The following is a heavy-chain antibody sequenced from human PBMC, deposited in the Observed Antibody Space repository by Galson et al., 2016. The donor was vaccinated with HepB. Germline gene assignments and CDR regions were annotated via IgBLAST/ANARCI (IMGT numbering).Heavy chain of an antibody. CDR3: ARDSLGGFGAHDY. J-gene: IGHJ4*02. CDR2: ISSSRSYI. Sequence: SLRLSCAASGFPFGDFTMNWVRQAPGKGLEWIYLISSSRSYIYYADSVKGRFTISRDNAKNSLYLLMNNLRAEDTAVYYCARDSLGGFGAHDYWGQGSLVTVSS. D-gene: IGHD5-12*01. V-gene: IGHV3-21*01. CDR1: GFPFGDFT.